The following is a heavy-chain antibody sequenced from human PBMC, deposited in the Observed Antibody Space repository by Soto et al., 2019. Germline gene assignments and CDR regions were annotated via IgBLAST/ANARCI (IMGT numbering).Heavy chain of an antibody. CDR2: INAGNGNT. CDR3: ARVGWSGGWREDYYFDY. CDR1: GYTFTSYA. V-gene: IGHV1-3*01. J-gene: IGHJ4*02. D-gene: IGHD3-3*01. Sequence: GASVKVSCKASGYTFTSYAMHWVRQAPGQRLEWMGWINAGNGNTKYSQKFQGRVTITRDTSASTAYMELSSLRSEDTAVYYCARVGWSGGWREDYYFDYWGQGTLVTVSS.